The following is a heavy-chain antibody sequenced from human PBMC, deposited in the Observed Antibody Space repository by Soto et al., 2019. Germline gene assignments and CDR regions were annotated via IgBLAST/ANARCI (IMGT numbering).Heavy chain of an antibody. CDR2: ISGSGGST. V-gene: IGHV3-23*01. CDR3: AKDLYYYGSGSSNPY. D-gene: IGHD3-10*01. J-gene: IGHJ4*01. CDR1: GFTFSSYA. Sequence: GGSLRLSCAASGFTFSSYAMSWVRQAPGKGLEWVSAISGSGGSTYYADSVKGRFTISRDNSKNTLYLQMNSLRAEDTAVYYFAKDLYYYGSGSSNPYWGQETLLTVSS.